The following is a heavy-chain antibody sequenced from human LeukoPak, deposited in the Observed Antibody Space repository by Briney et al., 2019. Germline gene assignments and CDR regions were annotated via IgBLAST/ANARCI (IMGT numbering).Heavy chain of an antibody. V-gene: IGHV4-38-2*02. D-gene: IGHD1-26*01. CDR3: ARDMFSGGSYQM. CDR1: GYSISSGYY. Sequence: PSETLSLTCTVSGYSISSGYYWGWIRQPPGKGLEWIGSIYHSGSTYYNPSLKSRVTISVDTSKNQFSLKLSSVTAADTAVYYCARDMFSGGSYQMWGQGTLVTVSS. J-gene: IGHJ4*02. CDR2: IYHSGST.